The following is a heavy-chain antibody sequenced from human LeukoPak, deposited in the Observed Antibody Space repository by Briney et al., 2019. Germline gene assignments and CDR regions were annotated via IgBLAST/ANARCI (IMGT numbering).Heavy chain of an antibody. CDR1: GDSINSSPYY. CDR2: INHSGST. J-gene: IGHJ4*02. V-gene: IGHV4-39*07. CDR3: ARLRGSLSYDSSGYYTSKIRYYFDY. D-gene: IGHD3-22*01. Sequence: SETLSLTCTVSGDSINSSPYYWSWIRQPPGKGLEWIGEINHSGSTNYNPSLKSRVTISVDTSKNQFSLKLSSVTAADTAVYYCARLRGSLSYDSSGYYTSKIRYYFDYWGQGTLVTVSS.